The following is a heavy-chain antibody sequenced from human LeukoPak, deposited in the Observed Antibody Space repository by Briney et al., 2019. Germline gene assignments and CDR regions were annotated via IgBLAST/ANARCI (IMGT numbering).Heavy chain of an antibody. CDR2: IYYSGST. V-gene: IGHV4-59*01. CDR1: GGSLSSYY. CDR3: ARPYSSGWRGAFDI. J-gene: IGHJ3*02. D-gene: IGHD6-25*01. Sequence: SETLSLTCTVSGGSLSSYYWSWIRQPPGKGLEWIGNIYYSGSTNYNPSLKSRVTISVDTSKNQFSLRLSSVTAADTAVYYCARPYSSGWRGAFDIWGQGTMVTLSS.